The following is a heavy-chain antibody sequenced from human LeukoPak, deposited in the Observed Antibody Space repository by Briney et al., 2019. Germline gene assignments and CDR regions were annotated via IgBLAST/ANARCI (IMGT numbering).Heavy chain of an antibody. D-gene: IGHD6-19*01. J-gene: IGHJ6*03. V-gene: IGHV7-4-1*02. CDR1: GYTFTSYA. CDR3: ARVGIAVADPYYYYYYMDV. CDR2: INTNTGNP. Sequence: ASVKVSCKASGYTFTSYAMNWVRQAPGQGLEWMGWINTNTGNPTYAQGFTGRFVFSLDTSVSTAYLQISSLKAEDTAVYYCARVGIAVADPYYYYYYMDVWGKGTTVTISS.